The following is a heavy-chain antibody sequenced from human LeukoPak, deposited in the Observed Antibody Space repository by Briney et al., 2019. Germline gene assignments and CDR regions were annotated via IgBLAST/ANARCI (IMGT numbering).Heavy chain of an antibody. CDR1: GFTFSSYE. Sequence: GGSLRLSCAASGFTFSSYEMNWVRQAPGKGLEWVSYISSSGSTIYYADSVKGRFTISRDNAKNSLYLQMNSLRAEDTAVYYCAKEGRSPDYYYYYMDVWGKGTTVTISS. CDR3: AKEGRSPDYYYYYMDV. J-gene: IGHJ6*03. V-gene: IGHV3-48*03. CDR2: ISSSGSTI.